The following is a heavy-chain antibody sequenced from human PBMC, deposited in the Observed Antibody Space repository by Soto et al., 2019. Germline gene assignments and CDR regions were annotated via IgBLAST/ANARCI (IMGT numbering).Heavy chain of an antibody. CDR3: AMVSAFDFWSGHFVFGWFDS. CDR2: ISATGFSK. CDR1: GFTFDTHA. D-gene: IGHD3-3*01. J-gene: IGHJ5*01. V-gene: IGHV3-23*01. Sequence: GGSLRLSCTASGFTFDTHAMAWVRQAPGKGLEWVTSISATGFSKYHADSVRDRITISRDNSKNTVYLHMNILRAEDTAVYHCAMVSAFDFWSGHFVFGWFDSWGQGTKVTVSS.